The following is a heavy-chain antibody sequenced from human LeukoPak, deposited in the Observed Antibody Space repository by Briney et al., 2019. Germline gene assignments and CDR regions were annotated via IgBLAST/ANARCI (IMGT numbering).Heavy chain of an antibody. J-gene: IGHJ4*02. CDR2: INPNSGGT. Sequence: ASVKVSCKTSGYSFTDYYMHWVRQAPGQGLEWMGWINPNSGGTNYAQKFQGRVTMTRDTSISTAYMELSRLRSDDTAVYYCARVPGYCSSTSCLNFDYWGQGTLVTVSS. V-gene: IGHV1-2*02. CDR1: GYSFTDYY. CDR3: ARVPGYCSSTSCLNFDY. D-gene: IGHD2-2*01.